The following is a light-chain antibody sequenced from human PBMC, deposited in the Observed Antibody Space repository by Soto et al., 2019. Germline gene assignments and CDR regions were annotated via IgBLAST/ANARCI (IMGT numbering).Light chain of an antibody. CDR2: AAS. V-gene: IGKV1-39*01. CDR1: QSISSY. CDR3: QQSYSTPFT. J-gene: IGKJ3*01. Sequence: DIQMTQSPSSLSASVGDRVTITCRASQSISSYLNWYQQKPGKAPKLLIYAASSLQSGVPSRFSGSGSGTDFTLTISSLQPEDFATDYCQQSYSTPFTFGPGTKVDLK.